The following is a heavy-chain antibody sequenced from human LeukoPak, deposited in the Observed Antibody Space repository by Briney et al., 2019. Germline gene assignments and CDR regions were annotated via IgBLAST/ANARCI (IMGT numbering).Heavy chain of an antibody. CDR3: ATQISGNYDHY. Sequence: PGGSLRLSCAASGFTFSGSAMHWVRQAPGKGLEWVAFLPYDGSNKYCADSVKGRFTISRDNSKNTLYLQMNSLRAEDAAVYYCATQISGNYDHYWGQGTQVTVSS. J-gene: IGHJ4*02. V-gene: IGHV3-30*02. CDR1: GFTFSGSA. D-gene: IGHD1-26*01. CDR2: LPYDGSNK.